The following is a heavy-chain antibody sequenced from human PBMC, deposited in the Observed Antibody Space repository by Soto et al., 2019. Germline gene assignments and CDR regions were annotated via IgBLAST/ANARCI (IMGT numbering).Heavy chain of an antibody. CDR1: GYTFTSYG. Sequence: ASVKVSCKASGYTFTSYGISWVRQAPGQGLEWMGWISAYNGNTNYAQKLQGRVTMTTDTSTSTAYMELRSLRSDDTAVYYCASFPSGSYGPVSDYWGQGTLVTVSS. J-gene: IGHJ4*02. D-gene: IGHD1-26*01. V-gene: IGHV1-18*01. CDR3: ASFPSGSYGPVSDY. CDR2: ISAYNGNT.